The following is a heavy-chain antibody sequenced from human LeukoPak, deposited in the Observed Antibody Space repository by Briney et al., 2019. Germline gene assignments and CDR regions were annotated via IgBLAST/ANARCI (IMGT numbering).Heavy chain of an antibody. Sequence: KPSETLSLTCTVSGGSISSYYWSWIRQPPGQGLEWIGYIYYSGSTNYNPSLKSPVTISVDTSKNQFSLKLSSVSAADTAVYYCARSVVVVAADYYYYGMDGWGQGTTVTVSS. CDR2: IYYSGST. V-gene: IGHV4-59*08. J-gene: IGHJ6*02. CDR1: GGSISSYY. D-gene: IGHD2-15*01. CDR3: ARSVVVVAADYYYYGMDG.